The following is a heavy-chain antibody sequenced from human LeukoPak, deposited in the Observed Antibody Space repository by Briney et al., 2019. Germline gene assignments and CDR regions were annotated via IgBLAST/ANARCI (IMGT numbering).Heavy chain of an antibody. D-gene: IGHD3-3*01. CDR3: AHLYYDFWSGYYPNWFDP. CDR2: IYWDDDK. CDR1: GFSLGTRGVG. V-gene: IGHV2-5*02. J-gene: IGHJ5*02. Sequence: SGPTLVKPTQTLTLTCTFSGFSLGTRGVGVGWIRQPPGKALEWLALIYWDDDKRYSPSLKSRLTITKDTSKNQVVLTMTNMDPVDTATYYCAHLYYDFWSGYYPNWFDPWGQGTLVTVSS.